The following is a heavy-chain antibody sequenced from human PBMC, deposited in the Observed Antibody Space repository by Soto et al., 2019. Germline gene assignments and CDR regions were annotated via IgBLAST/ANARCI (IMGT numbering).Heavy chain of an antibody. CDR1: GGSISSYY. V-gene: IGHV4-59*01. J-gene: IGHJ4*02. Sequence: PSETLSLTCTVSGGSISSYYWSWIRQPPGKGLEWIGYIYYSGSTNYNPSLKSRVTISVDTSKNQFSLKLSSVTAADTAVYYCARGYYYDSSGYRGPYDYWGQGTLVTVSS. D-gene: IGHD3-22*01. CDR2: IYYSGST. CDR3: ARGYYYDSSGYRGPYDY.